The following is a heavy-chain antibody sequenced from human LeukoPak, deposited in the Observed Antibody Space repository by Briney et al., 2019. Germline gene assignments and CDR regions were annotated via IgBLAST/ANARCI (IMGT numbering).Heavy chain of an antibody. V-gene: IGHV1-2*02. CDR3: ARAAKVLRYMDV. CDR2: TNPNSGGT. J-gene: IGHJ6*03. Sequence: ASVKVSCKASGYTFTGYYMHWVRQAPGQGLEWMGWTNPNSGGTNYAQKFQGRVTMTRDTSISTAYMELSRLRSDDTAVYYCARAAKVLRYMDVWGKGTTVTVSS. CDR1: GYTFTGYY.